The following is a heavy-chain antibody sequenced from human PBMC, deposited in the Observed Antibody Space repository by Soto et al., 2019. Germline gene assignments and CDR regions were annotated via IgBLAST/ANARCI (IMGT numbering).Heavy chain of an antibody. Sequence: GSLRLSCAASGFTFSSYAMSWVRQAPGKGLEWVSAISGSGGSTYYADSVKGRFTISRDNSKNTLYLQMNSLRAEDTAVYYCAKDHYYDSSGYYYYWGQGTLVTVSS. D-gene: IGHD3-22*01. CDR1: GFTFSSYA. CDR3: AKDHYYDSSGYYYY. CDR2: ISGSGGST. V-gene: IGHV3-23*01. J-gene: IGHJ4*02.